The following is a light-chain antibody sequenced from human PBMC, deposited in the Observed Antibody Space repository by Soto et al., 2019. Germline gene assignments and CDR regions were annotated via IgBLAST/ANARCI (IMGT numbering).Light chain of an antibody. CDR2: DAS. CDR3: QQRISWPLT. Sequence: EIVLTQFPATLSLSPGERATLSCRASQSVSTYFAWYQQKPGQAPRLLLYDASNRATGIPARFSGRWSGTDFTLTISSLEPEDFAVYYCQQRISWPLTFGQGTKVEIK. CDR1: QSVSTY. V-gene: IGKV3-11*01. J-gene: IGKJ1*01.